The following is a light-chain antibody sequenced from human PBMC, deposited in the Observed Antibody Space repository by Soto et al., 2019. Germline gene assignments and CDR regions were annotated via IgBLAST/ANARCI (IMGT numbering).Light chain of an antibody. Sequence: EKVMTQSPATLSVSPGERATLSCRASQSISRNLAWYQQKPGQAPRPLVYGASTRASGIPARFTGSGSGTEFTLTISSLQSEDFAVYYCQQYNNWPITFGGGTRVEVK. V-gene: IGKV3-15*01. CDR3: QQYNNWPIT. J-gene: IGKJ4*01. CDR1: QSISRN. CDR2: GAS.